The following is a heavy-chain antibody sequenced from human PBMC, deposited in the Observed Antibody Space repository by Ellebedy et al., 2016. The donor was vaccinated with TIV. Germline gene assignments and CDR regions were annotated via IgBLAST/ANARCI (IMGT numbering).Heavy chain of an antibody. Sequence: MPSETLSLTCTVSGGSISSGGNYWTWLRQHPGKGLEWIGFIYYSGSTYNNPSLRSRVTMSVDTSKNQFSLNLTSVTAADTAMYYCARGSGWYDPFDLWGQGTLVTVSS. J-gene: IGHJ4*02. D-gene: IGHD6-19*01. V-gene: IGHV4-31*03. CDR2: IYYSGST. CDR1: GGSISSGGNY. CDR3: ARGSGWYDPFDL.